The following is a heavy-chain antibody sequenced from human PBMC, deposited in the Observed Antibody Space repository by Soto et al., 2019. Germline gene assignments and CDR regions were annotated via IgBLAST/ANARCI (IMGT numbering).Heavy chain of an antibody. J-gene: IGHJ6*02. Sequence: GASVKVSCKASGGTFSSYAISWVRQAPGQGLEWMGGIIPIFGTANYAQKFQGRVTVTADKSTSTAYMELSSLRSEDTAVYYCARDFKRRYCSSTSCYRRRRLGYYYYGMDVWGQGTTVTVSS. CDR3: ARDFKRRYCSSTSCYRRRRLGYYYYGMDV. CDR1: GGTFSSYA. V-gene: IGHV1-69*06. D-gene: IGHD2-2*02. CDR2: IIPIFGTA.